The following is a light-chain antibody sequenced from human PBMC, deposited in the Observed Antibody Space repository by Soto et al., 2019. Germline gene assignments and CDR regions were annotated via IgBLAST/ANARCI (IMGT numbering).Light chain of an antibody. Sequence: QSVLTQPPSVSGAPGQRVTISCTGSSSNFGAGYDVHWYQQLPGTAPKLLIYGNSNRPSGVPDRFSGSKSGTSASLAITGLQAEDEAEYYCQSYDSSLSGYVFGTGTKLTVL. J-gene: IGLJ1*01. CDR3: QSYDSSLSGYV. CDR2: GNS. CDR1: SSNFGAGYD. V-gene: IGLV1-40*01.